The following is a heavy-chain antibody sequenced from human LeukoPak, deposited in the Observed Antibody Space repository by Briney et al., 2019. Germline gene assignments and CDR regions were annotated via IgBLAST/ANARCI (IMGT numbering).Heavy chain of an antibody. D-gene: IGHD3-22*01. Sequence: GGSLRLSCAASGFTFSDYYMSWIRQAPGKGLEWVSYISSSGSTIYYADSVKGRFTISRDNAKKSLYLQMNSLRAEDTAVYYCARGPIGPYYYYYMDVWGKGTTVTVSS. CDR2: ISSSGSTI. CDR1: GFTFSDYY. CDR3: ARGPIGPYYYYYMDV. V-gene: IGHV3-11*04. J-gene: IGHJ6*03.